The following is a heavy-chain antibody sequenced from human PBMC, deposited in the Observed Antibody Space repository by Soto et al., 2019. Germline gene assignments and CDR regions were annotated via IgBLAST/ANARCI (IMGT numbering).Heavy chain of an antibody. CDR1: GFTFSSYA. CDR2: ISGSGGST. Sequence: GGSLRLSCAASGFTFSSYAMSWVRQAPGKGLEWVSAISGSGGSTYYADSVKGRFTISRDNSKNTLYLQMNSLRAEDTAVYYCAKLGGYDYSPGWFDPWGQGTLVTVSS. CDR3: AKLGGYDYSPGWFDP. D-gene: IGHD5-12*01. J-gene: IGHJ5*02. V-gene: IGHV3-23*01.